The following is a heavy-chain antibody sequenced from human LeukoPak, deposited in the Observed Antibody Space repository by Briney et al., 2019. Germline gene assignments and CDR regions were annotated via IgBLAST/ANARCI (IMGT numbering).Heavy chain of an antibody. J-gene: IGHJ4*02. Sequence: GGSLRLSCAASGFTFSSYSMNGVRQAPGKGLEWVSSISSSSSYIYYADSVKGRFTISRDNAKNSLYLQMNSLRAEDTAVYYCASDYVDTAMVTKYWGQGTLVTVSS. D-gene: IGHD5-18*01. CDR2: ISSSSSYI. CDR3: ASDYVDTAMVTKY. V-gene: IGHV3-21*01. CDR1: GFTFSSYS.